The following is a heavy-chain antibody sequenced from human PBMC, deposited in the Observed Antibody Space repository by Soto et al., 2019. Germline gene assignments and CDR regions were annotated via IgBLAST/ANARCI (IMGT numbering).Heavy chain of an antibody. CDR3: AQDRGLVLSFYFDY. CDR1: GFTFDDYA. CDR2: ISWNSGSI. Sequence: EVQLVESGGGLVQPGRSLRLSCAASGFTFDDYAMHWVRQAPGKGLEWVSGISWNSGSIGYADSVKGRFTISRDNAKNSLYLQLNSLRADHTALYYCAQDRGLVLSFYFDYWGQGTLVTVSS. V-gene: IGHV3-9*01. J-gene: IGHJ4*02. D-gene: IGHD6-19*01.